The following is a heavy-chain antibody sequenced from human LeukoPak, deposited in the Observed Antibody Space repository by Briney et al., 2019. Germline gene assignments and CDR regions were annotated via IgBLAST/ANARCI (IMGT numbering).Heavy chain of an antibody. Sequence: PGGSLRLSCAASGFTFSSYAMHWVRQAPGKGLEWVAVISYDGSNKYYADSVKGRFTISRHNSKNTLYLQMNSLRAEDTAVYYCARDPLYWGQGTLVTVSS. CDR1: GFTFSSYA. J-gene: IGHJ4*02. CDR3: ARDPLY. CDR2: ISYDGSNK. V-gene: IGHV3-30*01.